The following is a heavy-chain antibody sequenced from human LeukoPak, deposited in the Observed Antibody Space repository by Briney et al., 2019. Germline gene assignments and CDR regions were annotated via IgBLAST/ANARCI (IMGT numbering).Heavy chain of an antibody. CDR2: VSYDGSRN. CDR3: AKVWRAHGDCHAFDV. Sequence: WGSLRLSCAASGFTFSTHAMHWVRQAPGKGLEWVAAVSYDGSRNYYADSVKGRFTISRDTSNNMLYLQMSSLRPEDTAMYYCAKVWRAHGDCHAFDVWGQGTMVAVSP. J-gene: IGHJ3*01. CDR1: GFTFSTHA. D-gene: IGHD2-21*02. V-gene: IGHV3-30*18.